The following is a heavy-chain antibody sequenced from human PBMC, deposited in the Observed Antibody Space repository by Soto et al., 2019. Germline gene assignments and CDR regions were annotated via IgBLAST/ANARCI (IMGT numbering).Heavy chain of an antibody. CDR1: GGTFSSYA. Sequence: QVQLVQSGAEVKKPGSSVKVSCKASGGTFSSYAISWVRQAPGQGLEWMGGIIPIFGTANYAQKFQGRVTITADASTSPAYMQLRSLRSEDTAVYYCARHVPAAGYYSAMIVGGQGSTVTVSS. J-gene: IGHJ6*02. CDR2: IIPIFGTA. D-gene: IGHD2-2*01. CDR3: ARHVPAAGYYSAMIV. V-gene: IGHV1-69*12.